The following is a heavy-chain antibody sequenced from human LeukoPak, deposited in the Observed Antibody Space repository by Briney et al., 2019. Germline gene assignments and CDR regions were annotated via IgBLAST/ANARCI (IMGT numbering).Heavy chain of an antibody. V-gene: IGHV4-38-2*01. J-gene: IGHJ4*02. Sequence: SETLSLTCAVSGYSISSGYYWGWIRQPPGKGLEWIGSIYHSGSTYYNPSLKSRVTISVDTSKNQFSLKLSTVTAADTAVYYCARKDGDYWGQGTLVTVSS. CDR1: GYSISSGYY. CDR2: IYHSGST. CDR3: ARKDGDY.